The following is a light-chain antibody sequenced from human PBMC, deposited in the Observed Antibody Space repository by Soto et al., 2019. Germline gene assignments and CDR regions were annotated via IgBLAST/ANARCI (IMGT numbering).Light chain of an antibody. J-gene: IGLJ2*01. CDR1: SSDVGGYNS. CDR3: SSYTSSGIYVV. Sequence: QAVVTQPASVSGSPGQSITISCTGTSSDVGGYNSVSWYQHHPGKAPKLMIYDVSSRPSWVSNRFSGSKSGNTASLTVSGLQAEDEAHYYCSSYTSSGIYVVFGGGTQLTVL. CDR2: DVS. V-gene: IGLV2-14*03.